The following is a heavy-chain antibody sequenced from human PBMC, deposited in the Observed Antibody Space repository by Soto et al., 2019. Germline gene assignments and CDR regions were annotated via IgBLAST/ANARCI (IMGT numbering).Heavy chain of an antibody. V-gene: IGHV1-18*01. Sequence: ASVKVSCKASGYTFTSYGISWVRQAPGQGLEWMGWISAYNGNTNYAQKLQGRVTMTTDTSTSTAYMELRSLRSDDTAVYYCASDLTHPNDYGDYNHAFDIWGQGTMVTVSS. CDR1: GYTFTSYG. CDR2: ISAYNGNT. D-gene: IGHD4-17*01. CDR3: ASDLTHPNDYGDYNHAFDI. J-gene: IGHJ3*02.